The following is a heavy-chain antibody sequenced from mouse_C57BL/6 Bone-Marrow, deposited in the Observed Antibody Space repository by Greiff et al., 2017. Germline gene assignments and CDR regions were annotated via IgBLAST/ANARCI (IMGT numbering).Heavy chain of an antibody. CDR3: ARDITTVVAPFDY. V-gene: IGHV1-59*01. J-gene: IGHJ2*01. D-gene: IGHD1-1*01. Sequence: QVQLQQPGAELVRPGTSVKLSCKASGYTFTSYWMHWVKQRPGQGLEWIGVIDPSDSYTNYNQKFKGKATLTVDTSSSTAYMQRSSLTSEDSAVYYCARDITTVVAPFDYWGQGTTLTVSS. CDR2: IDPSDSYT. CDR1: GYTFTSYW.